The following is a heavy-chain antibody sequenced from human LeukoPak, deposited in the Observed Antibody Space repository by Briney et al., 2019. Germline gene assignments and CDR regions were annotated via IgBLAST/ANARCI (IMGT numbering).Heavy chain of an antibody. CDR1: GFTFSSYA. D-gene: IGHD2-2*01. CDR2: ISYDGSNK. Sequence: GGSLRLSCAASGFTFSSYAMHWVRQAPGKGLEWVAVISYDGSNKYYADSVKGRFTISRDNSKNTLYLQMNSLRAEDTAVYYCARDLYCSSTSCYDLSYWGQGTLVTVSS. V-gene: IGHV3-30-3*01. J-gene: IGHJ4*02. CDR3: ARDLYCSSTSCYDLSY.